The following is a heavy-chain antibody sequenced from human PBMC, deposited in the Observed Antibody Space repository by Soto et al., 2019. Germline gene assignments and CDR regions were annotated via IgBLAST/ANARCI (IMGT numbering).Heavy chain of an antibody. V-gene: IGHV3-30-3*01. CDR2: ISYDGSNK. D-gene: IGHD6-13*01. CDR3: ARDHPIAAAVYYYYGMDV. J-gene: IGHJ6*02. Sequence: QVQLVESGGGVVQPGRSPRLSCAASGFTFSSYAMHWVRQAPGKGLEWVAVISYDGSNKYYADSVKGRFTISRDNSKNTLYLQMNSLRGEDTAVYYCARDHPIAAAVYYYYGMDVWGQGTTVTVSS. CDR1: GFTFSSYA.